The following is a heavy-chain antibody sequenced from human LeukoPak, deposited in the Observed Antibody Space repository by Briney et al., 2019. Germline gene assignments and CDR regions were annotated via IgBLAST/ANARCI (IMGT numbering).Heavy chain of an antibody. J-gene: IGHJ4*02. V-gene: IGHV3-53*01. CDR1: GFTVSSNY. CDR2: IYSGGST. Sequence: GGSLRLSCAASGFTVSSNYMSWVRQAPGKGLEWVSVIYSGGSTYYADSVKGRFTISRDNSKNTLYLQMNSLRAEDTAVYYCAKMASAYDYNDYWGQGTLVTVSS. D-gene: IGHD5-12*01. CDR3: AKMASAYDYNDY.